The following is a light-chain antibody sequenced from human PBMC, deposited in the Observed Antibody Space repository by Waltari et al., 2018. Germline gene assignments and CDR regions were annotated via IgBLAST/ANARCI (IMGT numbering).Light chain of an antibody. CDR3: LQDYNFLT. CDR2: AAS. Sequence: AIQMTQSPSSLSASVGDRVTITCRASQGITNDLAWYQQQSGKAPKLLIYAASRLASGVPSRFSGSGSGTDFTLTISSLQPEDLATYYCLQDYNFLTFGQGTKVDI. V-gene: IGKV1-6*01. J-gene: IGKJ1*01. CDR1: QGITND.